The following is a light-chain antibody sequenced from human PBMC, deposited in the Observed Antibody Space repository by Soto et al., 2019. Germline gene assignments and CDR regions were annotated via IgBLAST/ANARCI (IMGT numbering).Light chain of an antibody. V-gene: IGKV3-20*01. J-gene: IGKJ4*01. CDR1: QAVSSIL. CDR2: GAS. CDR3: QQHGTSPI. Sequence: EVVLTQSPGTLSLSPGERATLSCRASQAVSSILLAWYQQKPGQAPRLLIYGASSRATGIPDRFSGSGSGTDFTLTVSRLEREGFAVYYCQQHGTSPIFGGGTKVEIK.